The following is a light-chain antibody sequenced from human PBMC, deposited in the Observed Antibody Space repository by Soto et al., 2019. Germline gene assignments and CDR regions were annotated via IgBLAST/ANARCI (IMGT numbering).Light chain of an antibody. Sequence: IVLSQSPATLSLSPGERATHSCRASQSVSTYLVGYQQKPGQTPRLLIYDASNRATGIPARFSGSGSGTDFTLTISSLEPEDFAVYYCQQRSNWPTFGQGTRLAI. V-gene: IGKV3-11*01. CDR2: DAS. CDR1: QSVSTY. J-gene: IGKJ5*01. CDR3: QQRSNWPT.